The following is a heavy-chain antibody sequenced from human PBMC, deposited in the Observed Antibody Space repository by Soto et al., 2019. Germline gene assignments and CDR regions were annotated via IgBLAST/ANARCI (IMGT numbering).Heavy chain of an antibody. CDR1: GGSISSGGYY. V-gene: IGHV4-31*03. CDR3: ARAVYCTTANCWDDFHYYNIDV. Sequence: PSETLSLTCTVAGGSISSGGYYWSWIRQHPGKGLEWSGYIYYSGSTYYNPSLKSRVTISVDTSKNQFSLKLTSVTAADTAVYYCARAVYCTTANCWDDFHYYNIDVWGQGTAVTVSS. D-gene: IGHD2-2*01. CDR2: IYYSGST. J-gene: IGHJ6*02.